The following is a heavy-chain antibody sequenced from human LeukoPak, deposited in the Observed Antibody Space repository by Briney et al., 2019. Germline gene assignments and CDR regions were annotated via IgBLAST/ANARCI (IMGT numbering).Heavy chain of an antibody. V-gene: IGHV3-30*18. D-gene: IGHD2-15*01. Sequence: GRSLRLSCAASGFTFSSCGMHWVRQAPGTGLELVSVMSYDGSNKYYADSVKGRFTISRDNSKNTLYLQMNSLRAEDTAVYYCAKDRTPSSYYYYGMDVWGQGTTVTVSS. CDR2: MSYDGSNK. CDR3: AKDRTPSSYYYYGMDV. J-gene: IGHJ6*02. CDR1: GFTFSSCG.